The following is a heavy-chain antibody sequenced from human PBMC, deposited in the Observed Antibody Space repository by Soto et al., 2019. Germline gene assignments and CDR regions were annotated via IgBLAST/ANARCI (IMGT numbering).Heavy chain of an antibody. CDR1: GHTFTGYY. CDR2: INPNSGGT. V-gene: IGHV1-2*04. J-gene: IGHJ3*02. Sequence: ASVKVSCKASGHTFTGYYMHWVRQAPGQGLEWMGWINPNSGGTNYAQTFQGWVTMTRDTSISTAYMELSRLRSDDTAVYYCARDGESIAVPGNSFDIWGQGTMVTVSS. CDR3: ARDGESIAVPGNSFDI. D-gene: IGHD6-19*01.